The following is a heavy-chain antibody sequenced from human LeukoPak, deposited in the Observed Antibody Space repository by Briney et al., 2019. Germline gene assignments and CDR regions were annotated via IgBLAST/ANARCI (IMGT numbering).Heavy chain of an antibody. V-gene: IGHV3-73*01. D-gene: IGHD3-9*01. CDR3: TRTRYFDWMNWFDP. CDR2: IRSKANSYAT. Sequence: GSLRLSCAASGFTFSSYSMNWVRQASGKGLEWVGRIRSKANSYATAYAASVKGRFTISRDDSKNTAYLQMNSLKTEDTAVYYCTRTRYFDWMNWFDPWGQGTLVTVSS. J-gene: IGHJ5*02. CDR1: GFTFSSYS.